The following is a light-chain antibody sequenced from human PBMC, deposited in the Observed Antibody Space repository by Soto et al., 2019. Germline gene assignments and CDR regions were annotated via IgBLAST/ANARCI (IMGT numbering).Light chain of an antibody. V-gene: IGLV2-14*01. CDR3: SSYTSSSTLV. CDR1: SSDVGDFDC. J-gene: IGLJ2*01. CDR2: EVS. Sequence: QSALTQPASVSGSRGQSITISCTGTSSDVGDFDCVSWYQQHPGKAPKLMIYEVSDRPSGVSNRFSGSKSGDTASLTISGLQAEDEADYYCSSYTSSSTLVFGGGTQLTVL.